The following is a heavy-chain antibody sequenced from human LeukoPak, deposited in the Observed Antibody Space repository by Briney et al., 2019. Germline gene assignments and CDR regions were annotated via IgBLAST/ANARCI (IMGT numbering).Heavy chain of an antibody. J-gene: IGHJ4*02. Sequence: PGGNLRLYCAASGFTYCNAWMSRVRQATGKGLEWVGRIKSKTHGGTTDYNTPVKDIFSNTRDDSKNTLYLQMNSLKTEDTAVYYCTTDRHYDYVWGSYRFDYWGQGTLVTVSS. CDR1: GFTYCNAW. D-gene: IGHD3-16*02. V-gene: IGHV3-15*01. CDR2: IKSKTHGGTT. CDR3: TTDRHYDYVWGSYRFDY.